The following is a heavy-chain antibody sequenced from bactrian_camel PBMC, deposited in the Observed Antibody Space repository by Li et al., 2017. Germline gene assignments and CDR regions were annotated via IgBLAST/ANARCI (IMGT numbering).Heavy chain of an antibody. J-gene: IGHJ6*01. CDR1: GDTIGRNC. D-gene: IGHD5*01. Sequence: HVQLVESGGGSVQVGGSLRLSCVGSGDTIGRNCIGWFRQIPDKEREGVAAIYTGVGTTYYTDSVKGRFTISQDNAKNTLYLQMNSLKPEETAVYYCAADLTNEWVGSFGHWGQGTQVTVS. CDR3: AADLTNEWVGSFGH. CDR2: IYTGVGTT. V-gene: IGHV3S1*01.